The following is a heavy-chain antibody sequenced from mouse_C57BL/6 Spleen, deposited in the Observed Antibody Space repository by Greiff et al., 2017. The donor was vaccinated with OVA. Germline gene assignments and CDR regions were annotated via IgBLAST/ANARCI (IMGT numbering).Heavy chain of an antibody. Sequence: EVQLVESGPGLVKPSQSLSLTCSVTGYSITSGYYWNWIRQFPGNKLEWMGYISYDGSNNYNPSLKNRISITRDTSKNQFFLKLNSVTTEDTATYYCASPSWEDWYFDVWGTGPRSPSPQ. CDR1: GYSITSGYY. V-gene: IGHV3-6*01. J-gene: IGHJ1*03. CDR3: ASPSWEDWYFDV. D-gene: IGHD4-1*01. CDR2: ISYDGSN.